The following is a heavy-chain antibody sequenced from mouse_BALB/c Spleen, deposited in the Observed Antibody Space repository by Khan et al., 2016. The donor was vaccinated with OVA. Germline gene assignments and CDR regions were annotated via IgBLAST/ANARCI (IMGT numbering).Heavy chain of an antibody. CDR3: ARSVTITTVVATDFDY. Sequence: EVQLQESGPGLVKPSQSLSLTCTVTGYSITSDYAWNWLRQFPGNKLEWMGYISYSGRTSYNPSLKSRISITRDTSKNQFFLQLNSVTTESTATDYCARSVTITTVVATDFDYWGQGTTLTVSS. V-gene: IGHV3-2*02. CDR1: GYSITSDYA. CDR2: ISYSGRT. D-gene: IGHD1-1*01. J-gene: IGHJ2*01.